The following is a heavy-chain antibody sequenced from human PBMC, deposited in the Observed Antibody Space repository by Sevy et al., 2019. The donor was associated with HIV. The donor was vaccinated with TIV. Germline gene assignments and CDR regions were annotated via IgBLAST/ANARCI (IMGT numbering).Heavy chain of an antibody. V-gene: IGHV3-48*03. Sequence: GGSLRLSCAASGFTFSSYEMNWVRQAPGKGLEWVSYISNSGTTISYSDSVKGRFTISRDNARNSLYLQMNSLGAEDTAVYYCARDLPPSATTVAHFDCWGQGTLVTVSS. CDR3: ARDLPPSATTVAHFDC. D-gene: IGHD4-17*01. J-gene: IGHJ4*02. CDR2: ISNSGTTI. CDR1: GFTFSSYE.